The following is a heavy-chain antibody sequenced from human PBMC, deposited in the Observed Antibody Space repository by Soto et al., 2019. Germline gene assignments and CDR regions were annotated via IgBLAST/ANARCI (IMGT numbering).Heavy chain of an antibody. CDR1: GYTFTGYY. Sequence: ASVKVSCKASGYTFTGYYMHWVRQAPGQGLEWMGWINPNSGGTNYAQKLQGWVTMTRDTSISTAYMELSRLRSDDTAVYYCARGGATSFGVVHYYYYGMDVWGQGTTVTVSS. V-gene: IGHV1-2*04. CDR3: ARGGATSFGVVHYYYYGMDV. CDR2: INPNSGGT. D-gene: IGHD3-3*01. J-gene: IGHJ6*02.